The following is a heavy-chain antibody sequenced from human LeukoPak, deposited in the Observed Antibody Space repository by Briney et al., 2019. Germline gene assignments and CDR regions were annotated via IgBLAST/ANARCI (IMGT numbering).Heavy chain of an antibody. CDR3: ATPREGDWLDP. J-gene: IGHJ5*02. Sequence: PGGSLRLSGTGSEFSVSAYEMNWVRQAPGKGLEWISYISTSGSTIQYADSVKGRFTISRDNAKNALHLQMNSLGVSDTAVYYCATPREGDWLDPWGQGTLVTVSS. CDR1: EFSVSAYE. V-gene: IGHV3-48*03. CDR2: ISTSGSTI. D-gene: IGHD6-6*01.